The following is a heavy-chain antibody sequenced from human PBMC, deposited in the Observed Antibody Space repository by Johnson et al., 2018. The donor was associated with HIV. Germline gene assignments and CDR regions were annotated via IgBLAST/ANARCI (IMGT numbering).Heavy chain of an antibody. J-gene: IGHJ3*02. Sequence: VQLVESGGGLVQPGGSLRLSCAASGFTFSSYWMHWVRQAPGKGLVWVAGIDSDGRITNYADSVKGRFTISRDNAKNTLFLLMNSLRAEDTALYYCTREGPVDAVDIWGQGTKVTVSS. CDR1: GFTFSSYW. CDR3: TREGPVDAVDI. CDR2: IDSDGRIT. V-gene: IGHV3-74*01.